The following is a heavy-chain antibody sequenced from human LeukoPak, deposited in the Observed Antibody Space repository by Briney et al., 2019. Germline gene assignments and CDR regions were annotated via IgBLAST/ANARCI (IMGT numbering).Heavy chain of an antibody. V-gene: IGHV4-59*12. CDR2: IHYSGNT. J-gene: IGHJ4*02. CDR1: GVSISNYY. CDR3: ARAPNSYYYDSSGSLYYFDY. D-gene: IGHD3-22*01. Sequence: SETLSLTCTVSGVSISNYYWNWFRQPPGKGLEWIGYIHYSGNTNYNPSLKSRVTISVDTSKNQFSLKLSSVTAADTAVYYCARAPNSYYYDSSGSLYYFDYWGQGTLVTVSS.